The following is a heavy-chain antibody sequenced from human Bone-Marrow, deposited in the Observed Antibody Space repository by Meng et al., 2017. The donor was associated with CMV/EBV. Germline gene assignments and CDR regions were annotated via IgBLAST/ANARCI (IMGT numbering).Heavy chain of an antibody. D-gene: IGHD1-20*01. CDR1: GFIFSDFT. CDR2: ISSSSNYI. J-gene: IGHJ5*02. CDR3: ARTPYNWNDVSWFDP. V-gene: IGHV3-21*01. Sequence: GESLKISCAASGFIFSDFTVNWVRQAPGKGLEWVSSISSSSNYIYYGDSVKGRFTVSRDNAKNSLYLQMNSLRAEDTAVYYCARTPYNWNDVSWFDPWGQGTLVTVSS.